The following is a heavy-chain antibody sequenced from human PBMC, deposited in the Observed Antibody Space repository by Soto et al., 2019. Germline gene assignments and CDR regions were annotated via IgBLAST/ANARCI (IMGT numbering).Heavy chain of an antibody. Sequence: SETLSLTCTVSGGSVSSGSYYWSWIRQPPGKGLEWIGYIYYSGSTNYNPSLKSRVTISVDTSKNQFSLKLSSVTAADTAVYYCARDRRYYDSSAYPFDYWGQGTLVTVSS. D-gene: IGHD3-22*01. CDR1: GGSVSSGSYY. V-gene: IGHV4-61*01. CDR2: IYYSGST. CDR3: ARDRRYYDSSAYPFDY. J-gene: IGHJ4*02.